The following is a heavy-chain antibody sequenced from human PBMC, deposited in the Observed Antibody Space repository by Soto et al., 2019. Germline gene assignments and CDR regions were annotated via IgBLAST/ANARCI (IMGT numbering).Heavy chain of an antibody. CDR2: IIPIFGTP. CDR1: GGTFSSYG. V-gene: IGHV1-69*01. Sequence: QVPLVQSGAEVKKPGSSVKVSCKASGGTFSSYGISWVRQAPGQGLEWMGGIIPIFGTPNYAQKFQGRVTITADESTSTAYVELTSLRSEDTAVYYCARDTGIGAAGTVMDVWGQGTTVTVAS. CDR3: ARDTGIGAAGTVMDV. J-gene: IGHJ6*02. D-gene: IGHD6-13*01.